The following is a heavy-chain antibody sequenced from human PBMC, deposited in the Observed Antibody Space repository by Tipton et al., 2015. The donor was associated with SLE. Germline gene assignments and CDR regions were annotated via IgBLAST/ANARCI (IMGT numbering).Heavy chain of an antibody. CDR3: ARALWVDKDFEVPLAIRLRAFDI. CDR2: IYYTGST. V-gene: IGHV4-39*07. J-gene: IGHJ3*02. Sequence: TLSLTCTVSGGSFSSDTYLWGWIRQPPGKGLEWIGDIYYTGSTYYNPSLKSRVTISVDTSKNQFSLKLSSVSAADTAMYYCARALWVDKDFEVPLAIRLRAFDIWGQGRMVTVSS. D-gene: IGHD2-2*02. CDR1: GGSFSSDTYL.